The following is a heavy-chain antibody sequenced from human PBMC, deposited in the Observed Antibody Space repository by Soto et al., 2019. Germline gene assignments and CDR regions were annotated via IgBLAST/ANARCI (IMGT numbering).Heavy chain of an antibody. V-gene: IGHV3-30*03. CDR3: ASSIVLVPAAAAHYGMDV. Sequence: PGGSLRLSCAASGFTFSTYGMHWVRQAPGKGLEWVAVISYDGSNKYYADSVKGRFTISRDNSKNTLYLQMNSLRAEDTAVYYCASSIVLVPAAAAHYGMDVWGQGTTVTVSS. CDR2: ISYDGSNK. J-gene: IGHJ6*02. D-gene: IGHD2-2*01. CDR1: GFTFSTYG.